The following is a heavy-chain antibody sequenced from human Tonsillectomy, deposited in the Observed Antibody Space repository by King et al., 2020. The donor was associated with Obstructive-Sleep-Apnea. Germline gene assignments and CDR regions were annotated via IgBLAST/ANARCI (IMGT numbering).Heavy chain of an antibody. Sequence: VQLVESGAEVKKPGASVTVSCTASGYTFTSYYMHWVRQAPGQGLEWMGIINPSGGSTTYAQKFQGRVTMTRDTSTSTVYMELSSLRSEDTAVYYCARETEGGSPFDYWGQGTLVTVSS. J-gene: IGHJ4*02. D-gene: IGHD1-26*01. CDR1: GYTFTSYY. V-gene: IGHV1-46*03. CDR2: INPSGGST. CDR3: ARETEGGSPFDY.